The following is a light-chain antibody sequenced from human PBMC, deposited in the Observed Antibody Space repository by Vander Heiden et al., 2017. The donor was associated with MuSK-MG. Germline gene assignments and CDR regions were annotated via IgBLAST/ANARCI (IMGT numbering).Light chain of an antibody. J-gene: IGLJ3*02. CDR1: SSNIGEGYD. CDR3: QSYESLRSGSGV. V-gene: IGLV1-40*01. CDR2: DNS. Sequence: QSVLTQPPSVSGAPGQRVTISCTGRSSNIGEGYDVHWYQHRPVTAPKLLIFDNSNRPSGGPDRFSGSKSGTSASLAITGLQAEDEADYYCQSYESLRSGSGVFGGGTKLTVL.